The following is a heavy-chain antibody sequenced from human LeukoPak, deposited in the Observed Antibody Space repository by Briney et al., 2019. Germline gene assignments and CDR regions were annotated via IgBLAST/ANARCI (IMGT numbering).Heavy chain of an antibody. V-gene: IGHV3-11*05. Sequence: PGGSLRLSCAASGFTVSSNYMSWIRQAPGKGLEWVSFISSASSYTNSADSVKGRFTISRDNAKNSLFLQMNSLRAEDTAVYYCARGAPYSNNWYRFDYWGQGTLVTVSS. CDR3: ARGAPYSNNWYRFDY. CDR1: GFTVSSNY. D-gene: IGHD6-13*01. J-gene: IGHJ4*02. CDR2: ISSASSYT.